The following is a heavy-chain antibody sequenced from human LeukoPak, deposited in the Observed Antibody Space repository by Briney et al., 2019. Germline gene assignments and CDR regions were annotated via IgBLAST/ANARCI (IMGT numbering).Heavy chain of an antibody. Sequence: PGGSLRLSCAASGFTFSSYWMSWVRQAPGKGLEWVANIQQDGSDKYYVVSVKGRFTISRDNAKNSLYLQLNSLRVEDTAVYYCARDLSGPSVYWGQGTLATVSS. V-gene: IGHV3-7*01. CDR2: IQQDGSDK. D-gene: IGHD2-15*01. CDR3: ARDLSGPSVY. CDR1: GFTFSSYW. J-gene: IGHJ4*02.